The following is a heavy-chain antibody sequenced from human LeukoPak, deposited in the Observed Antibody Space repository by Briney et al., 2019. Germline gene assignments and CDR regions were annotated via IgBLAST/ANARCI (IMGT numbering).Heavy chain of an antibody. CDR1: GYTFTSYY. CDR2: INPSGGST. Sequence: ASVKVSRKASGYTFTSYYMHGVRQAPGQGLEWMGIINPSGGSTSYAQKFQGRVTMTRDISTNTVYMELSSLRSEDTAVYYCGRSDMERRHYFDYWGQGTLVTVSS. D-gene: IGHD1-1*01. CDR3: GRSDMERRHYFDY. J-gene: IGHJ4*02. V-gene: IGHV1-46*01.